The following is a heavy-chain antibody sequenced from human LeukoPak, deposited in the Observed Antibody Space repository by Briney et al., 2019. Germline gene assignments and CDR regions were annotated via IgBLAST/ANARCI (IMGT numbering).Heavy chain of an antibody. Sequence: PSETLSLTCTASGGSISTSSYYWGWVRQPPGKGLEWIGNIFYSGSTYYSPSLKSRVTISLDTSRNQFSLKLSSVTAADTAVYYCARGYNWNFFYYYYYMDVWGKGTTVTVSS. CDR2: IFYSGST. CDR3: ARGYNWNFFYYYYYMDV. D-gene: IGHD1-7*01. J-gene: IGHJ6*03. V-gene: IGHV4-39*07. CDR1: GGSISTSSYY.